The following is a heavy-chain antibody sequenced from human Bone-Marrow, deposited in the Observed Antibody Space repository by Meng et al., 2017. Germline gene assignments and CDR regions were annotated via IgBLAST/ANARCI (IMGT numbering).Heavy chain of an antibody. CDR1: GFTFSDYY. J-gene: IGHJ4*02. CDR2: ISSSGSTI. CDR3: ARGGARGYCSSTSCYAFDY. D-gene: IGHD2-2*01. Sequence: GESLKISCAASGFTFSDYYMSWIRQAPGKGLEWVSYISSSGSTIYYADSVKGRFTISRDNAKNSLYLQMNSLRAEDTAVYYCARGGARGYCSSTSCYAFDYWGQGTLVTVSS. V-gene: IGHV3-11*04.